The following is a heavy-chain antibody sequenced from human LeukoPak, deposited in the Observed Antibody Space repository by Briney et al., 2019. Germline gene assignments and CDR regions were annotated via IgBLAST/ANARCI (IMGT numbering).Heavy chain of an antibody. CDR2: ISYDGSNK. CDR1: GFTFSSYA. Sequence: PGGSLRLSCAASGFTFSSYAMHWVRQAPGKGLEWVAVISYDGSNKYYADSVKGRFTISRDNSKNTLYLQMNSLRAEDTAVYYCARESCSGGSCYPSGYYYGMDVWGQGTTVTVSS. J-gene: IGHJ6*02. D-gene: IGHD2-15*01. V-gene: IGHV3-30*04. CDR3: ARESCSGGSCYPSGYYYGMDV.